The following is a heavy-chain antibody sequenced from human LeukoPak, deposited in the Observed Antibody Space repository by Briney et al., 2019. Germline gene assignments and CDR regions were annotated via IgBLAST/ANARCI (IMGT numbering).Heavy chain of an antibody. D-gene: IGHD3-10*01. CDR2: IHFSGST. Sequence: SQTLSLTCTVCADSISSSGHYWTWIRQHPGKGPETIGFIHFSGSTNHNPSLKSRVAISVDASNNQFSLRLSSVTSADTAVYDCARGGNRFGGFYFDYWGQGILVTVSS. J-gene: IGHJ4*02. V-gene: IGHV4-31*03. CDR1: ADSISSSGHY. CDR3: ARGGNRFGGFYFDY.